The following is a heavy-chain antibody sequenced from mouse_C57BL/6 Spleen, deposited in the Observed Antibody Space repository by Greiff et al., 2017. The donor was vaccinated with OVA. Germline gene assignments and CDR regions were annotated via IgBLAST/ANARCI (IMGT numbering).Heavy chain of an antibody. CDR1: GFSLTSYA. V-gene: IGHV2-9-1*01. D-gene: IGHD2-13*01. J-gene: IGHJ4*01. CDR3: ARTDSLTSYYAMDY. CDR2: IWTGGGT. Sequence: VQLVESGPGLVAPSQSLSITCTVSGFSLTSYAISWVRQPPGKGLEWLGVIWTGGGTNYNSALKSRLSISKDNSKSQVFLKMNSLQTDDTARYYCARTDSLTSYYAMDYWGQGTSVTVSS.